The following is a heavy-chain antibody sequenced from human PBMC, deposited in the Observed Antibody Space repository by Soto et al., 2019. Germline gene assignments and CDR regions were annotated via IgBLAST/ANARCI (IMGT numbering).Heavy chain of an antibody. V-gene: IGHV1-8*01. CDR2: MNPNSGNT. D-gene: IGHD6-13*01. J-gene: IGHJ6*02. Sequence: GXSVKVSCKASGYTFTSYDINWVRQATGQGLEWMGWMNPNSGNTGYAQKFQGRVTMTRNTSISTAYMELSSLRSEDTAVYYCARVSSSWYGDDMDVWGQGTTVTVSS. CDR1: GYTFTSYD. CDR3: ARVSSSWYGDDMDV.